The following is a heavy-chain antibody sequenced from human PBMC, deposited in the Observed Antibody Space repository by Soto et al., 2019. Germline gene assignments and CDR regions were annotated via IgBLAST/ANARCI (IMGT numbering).Heavy chain of an antibody. CDR1: GFSLSTSGVG. D-gene: IGHD3-10*01. CDR2: IYWDDDK. V-gene: IGHV2-5*02. Sequence: GSGPTLVNPTQTLTLTCTFSGFSLSTSGVGVGWIRQPPGKALEWLALIYWDDDKRYSPSLKSRLTITKDTSKNQVVLTMTNMDPVDTATYYCAHIIPPLLWFGESQYYFDYWGQGTLVTVSS. CDR3: AHIIPPLLWFGESQYYFDY. J-gene: IGHJ4*02.